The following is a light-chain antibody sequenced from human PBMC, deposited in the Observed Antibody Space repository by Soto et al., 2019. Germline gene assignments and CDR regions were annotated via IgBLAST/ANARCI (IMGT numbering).Light chain of an antibody. CDR1: SSDVGGYKH. CDR3: SSYTSTNTWV. J-gene: IGLJ3*02. CDR2: EVN. Sequence: QSALTQPASVSGSPGQSITISCTGTSSDVGGYKHVSWHQHNPGKAPKLMIYEVNDRPVGVSNRFSGSKSANTASLTISGLQAEDEADYYCSSYTSTNTWVFGGGTKLTVL. V-gene: IGLV2-14*01.